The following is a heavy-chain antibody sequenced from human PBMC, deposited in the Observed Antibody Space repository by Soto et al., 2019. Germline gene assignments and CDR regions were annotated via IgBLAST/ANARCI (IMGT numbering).Heavy chain of an antibody. CDR2: ISGSGEIT. CDR3: AKAARLSGWGVNWFGP. J-gene: IGHJ5*02. Sequence: PGGSLRLSCAASGFTFSNFAMTWVRQALGKGLEWVSAISGSGEITYYSDSMKGRFTISRDNSKKTLWLQLNSLRVEDTAVYYCAKAARLSGWGVNWFGPWGQGTLVTVS. V-gene: IGHV3-23*01. CDR1: GFTFSNFA. D-gene: IGHD6-19*01.